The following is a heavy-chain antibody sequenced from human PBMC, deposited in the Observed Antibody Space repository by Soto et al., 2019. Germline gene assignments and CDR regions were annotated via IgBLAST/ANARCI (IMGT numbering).Heavy chain of an antibody. CDR1: GFPFSSFA. CDR2: ISGSGGST. J-gene: IGHJ6*03. Sequence: GGSLRLSCAASGFPFSSFAITWVRQSPGKGLEWVSGISGSGGSTYYADSVKGRFTISRDNSENTVYLQMNSLRAEDTAVYYCAKSSSSSQNYYYMDVWGTGTAVTVSS. D-gene: IGHD6-6*01. V-gene: IGHV3-23*01. CDR3: AKSSSSSQNYYYMDV.